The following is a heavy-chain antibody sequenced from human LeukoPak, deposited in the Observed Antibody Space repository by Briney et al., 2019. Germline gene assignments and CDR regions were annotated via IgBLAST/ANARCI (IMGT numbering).Heavy chain of an antibody. CDR2: ITSGGDYI. D-gene: IGHD3-9*01. J-gene: IGHJ4*02. Sequence: PGGSLRLSCAASGFTFNTFNMNWVRQAPGKGLEWVSSITSGGDYIYYADSVKGRLTTSRDNAKNSLSLQLNSLRVEDTAVYYCARGHYDVLAASYKWTPDYWDQGTLVTVSS. CDR1: GFTFNTFN. CDR3: ARGHYDVLAASYKWTPDY. V-gene: IGHV3-21*01.